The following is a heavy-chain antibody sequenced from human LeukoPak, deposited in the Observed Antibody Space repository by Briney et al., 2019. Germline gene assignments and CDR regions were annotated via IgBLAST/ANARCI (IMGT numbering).Heavy chain of an antibody. CDR2: IKEDGSEE. Sequence: GGSLRLSCAASGFTFSRNWMSWVRQTPGKGLEWVANIKEDGSEEHYMDSVKGRFTISRDNAKNSLYLEMNSLRAEDTAVYYCASNWNYVRGYGMDVWGQGTTVSVSS. V-gene: IGHV3-7*01. CDR1: GFTFSRNW. CDR3: ASNWNYVRGYGMDV. J-gene: IGHJ6*02. D-gene: IGHD1-7*01.